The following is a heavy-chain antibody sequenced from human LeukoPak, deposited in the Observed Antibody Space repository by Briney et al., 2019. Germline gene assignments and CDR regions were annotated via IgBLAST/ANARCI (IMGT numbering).Heavy chain of an antibody. V-gene: IGHV1-24*01. CDR3: ATLLWFGELFGWFDP. CDR2: FDPEDGET. Sequence: GASVKVSCKVSGYTLTELSMHGVGQAPGKGVEGMGGFDPEDGETIYAQKFQGRVTMTEDTTTDTAYMELSSLRSEDPAVYYCATLLWFGELFGWFDPWGQGTLVTVSS. J-gene: IGHJ5*02. D-gene: IGHD3-10*01. CDR1: GYTLTELS.